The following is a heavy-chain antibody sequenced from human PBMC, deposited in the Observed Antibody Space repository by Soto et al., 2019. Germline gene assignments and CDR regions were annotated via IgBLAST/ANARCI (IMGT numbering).Heavy chain of an antibody. CDR1: GYTLTELS. J-gene: IGHJ5*02. Sequence: QVQLVQSGAEVKKPGASVKVSCKVSGYTLTELSMHWVRQAPGKGLEWMGGFDPEDGETIYAQKFQGRVXXTXDXXTDTAYMELSSLRSEDTAVYYCATEGGTTDYWFGPWGQGTLVTVSS. CDR3: ATEGGTTDYWFGP. CDR2: FDPEDGET. D-gene: IGHD1-1*01. V-gene: IGHV1-24*01.